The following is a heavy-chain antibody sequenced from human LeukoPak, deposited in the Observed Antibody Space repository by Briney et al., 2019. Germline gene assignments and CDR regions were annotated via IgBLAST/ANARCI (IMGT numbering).Heavy chain of an antibody. CDR2: VNLYSGDT. J-gene: IGHJ4*02. V-gene: IGHV1-18*01. D-gene: IGHD1-26*01. Sequence: ASVKVSCKASGYTFSNFGISWLRQAPGQGLEWMGWVNLYSGDTNYAQKVQGRATITTDTSTSTVYMELRSLISDDTAVYYCARDRSNSDYWGQGTLVTVSS. CDR3: ARDRSNSDY. CDR1: GYTFSNFG.